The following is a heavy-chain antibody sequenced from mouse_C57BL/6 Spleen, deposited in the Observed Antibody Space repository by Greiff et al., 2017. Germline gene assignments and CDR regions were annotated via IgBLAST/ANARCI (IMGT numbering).Heavy chain of an antibody. Sequence: EVQLVESGGGLVKPGGSLKLSCAASGFTFRDSGMHWVRQAPEKGLEWVAYISSGSSTIYYADTVKGRFTISRDNAKNTLFLQMTSLRSEDTAMYYCARPQLGLKDCDYWGKGTTLTVS. D-gene: IGHD4-1*02. CDR3: ARPQLGLKDCDY. CDR1: GFTFRDSG. V-gene: IGHV5-17*01. J-gene: IGHJ2*01. CDR2: ISSGSSTI.